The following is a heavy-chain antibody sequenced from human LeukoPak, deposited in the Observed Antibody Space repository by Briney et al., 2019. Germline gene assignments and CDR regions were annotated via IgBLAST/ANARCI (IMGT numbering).Heavy chain of an antibody. CDR3: SRNSGGYSYGEFDY. J-gene: IGHJ4*02. CDR1: GYTFTSYG. CDR2: FSAYNGNT. D-gene: IGHD5-18*01. Sequence: ASVKVSCKASGYTFTSYGISWVRQAPGQGLEWMGWFSAYNGNTDYAQKLQGRVTITTDTSTSTAYMALRSMRTDDAAVYYCSRNSGGYSYGEFDYWGQGTLVTVSS. V-gene: IGHV1-18*01.